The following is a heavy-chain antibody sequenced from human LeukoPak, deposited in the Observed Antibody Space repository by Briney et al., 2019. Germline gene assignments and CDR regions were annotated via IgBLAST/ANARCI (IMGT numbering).Heavy chain of an antibody. J-gene: IGHJ4*02. V-gene: IGHV3-33*01. D-gene: IGHD5-24*01. CDR1: GFTFSSYG. CDR2: IWYDGSNK. Sequence: GGSLRLSCAASGFTFSSYGMHWVRQAPGKGLEWVAVIWYDGSNKYYADSVKGRFTISRDNSKNTLYLQMNSLRAEDTAVYYCAREGVETDQGYYFDYWGQGTLVTVSS. CDR3: AREGVETDQGYYFDY.